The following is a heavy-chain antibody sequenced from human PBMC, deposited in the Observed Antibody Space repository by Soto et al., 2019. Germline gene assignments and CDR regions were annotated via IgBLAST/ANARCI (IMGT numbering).Heavy chain of an antibody. Sequence: EVQLLESGGGLVQTGGSLRLSCAASGFIFSNYAMNWVRQAPGKGLEWVSTISSGGGNSYYADSVKGRFTMSRDNAKNTVILQMNSLRADDTAVYYCAKSEVADIVYFGMDVWGQGPTVTVSS. J-gene: IGHJ6*02. CDR2: ISSGGGNS. CDR1: GFIFSNYA. CDR3: AKSEVADIVYFGMDV. V-gene: IGHV3-23*01. D-gene: IGHD2-15*01.